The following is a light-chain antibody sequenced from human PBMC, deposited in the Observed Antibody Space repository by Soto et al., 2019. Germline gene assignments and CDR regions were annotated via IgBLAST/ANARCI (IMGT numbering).Light chain of an antibody. Sequence: EIVLTQSPATLSLSPGERATLSCRASQSVSSYLAWYQQKPGQAPRLLIYDASNRATGIPARFSGSGSGTDFTLNISSLEPEDFAVYYCQQRSNLPRTFGQGTKVEIK. J-gene: IGKJ1*01. CDR1: QSVSSY. V-gene: IGKV3-11*01. CDR2: DAS. CDR3: QQRSNLPRT.